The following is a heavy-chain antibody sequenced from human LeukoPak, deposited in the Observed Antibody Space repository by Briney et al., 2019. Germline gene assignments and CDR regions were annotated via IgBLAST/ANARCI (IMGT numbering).Heavy chain of an antibody. D-gene: IGHD6-6*01. Sequence: GGSLRLSCAASGFTFSDYYMSWIRQAPGKGLEWVSYISSSSSYTNYADSVKGRFTISRDNAKNSLYLQMNSLRAEDTAVYYCARLLTRTYYFDYWGQGTLVTVSS. J-gene: IGHJ4*02. CDR2: ISSSSSYT. CDR1: GFTFSDYY. CDR3: ARLLTRTYYFDY. V-gene: IGHV3-11*03.